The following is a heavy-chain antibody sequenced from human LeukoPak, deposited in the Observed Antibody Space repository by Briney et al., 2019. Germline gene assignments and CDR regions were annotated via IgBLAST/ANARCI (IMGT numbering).Heavy chain of an antibody. CDR1: GFTFSSYA. J-gene: IGHJ4*02. D-gene: IGHD6-13*01. Sequence: GGSLRLACAASGFTFSSYAMHWVRQAPGKGLEYVSAISSNGGSTYYANSVKGRFTISRDNSKNTLYLQMGSLRAEDMAVYYCARDRGAAEMMGVDYWGQGTLVTVSS. V-gene: IGHV3-64*01. CDR3: ARDRGAAEMMGVDY. CDR2: ISSNGGST.